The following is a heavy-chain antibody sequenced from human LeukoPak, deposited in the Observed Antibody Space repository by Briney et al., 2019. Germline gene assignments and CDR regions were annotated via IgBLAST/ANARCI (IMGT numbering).Heavy chain of an antibody. V-gene: IGHV1-2*02. J-gene: IGHJ5*02. Sequence: VASVKVSCKASGYTFTGYYMHLVRQAPGQGLEWMGWINPNSGGTNYAQKFQGRVTMTRDTSISTAYMELSRLRSDDTAVYYCARGPYSSSSGWFDPWGQGTLVTVSS. CDR1: GYTFTGYY. CDR2: INPNSGGT. D-gene: IGHD6-6*01. CDR3: ARGPYSSSSGWFDP.